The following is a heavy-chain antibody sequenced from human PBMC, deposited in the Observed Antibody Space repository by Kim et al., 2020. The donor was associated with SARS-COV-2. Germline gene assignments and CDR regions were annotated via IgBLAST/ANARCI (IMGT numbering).Heavy chain of an antibody. J-gene: IGHJ4*02. CDR1: GGTFSSYA. V-gene: IGHV1-69*06. CDR2: IIPIFGTA. D-gene: IGHD1-26*01. Sequence: SVKVSCKASGGTFSSYAIRWVRQAPGQGLEWMGGIIPIFGTANYAQKFQGRVTITADKSTSTAYMERSSLSSEDTAVYYCARGVGANRPLNYWGQGTLVTVSS. CDR3: ARGVGANRPLNY.